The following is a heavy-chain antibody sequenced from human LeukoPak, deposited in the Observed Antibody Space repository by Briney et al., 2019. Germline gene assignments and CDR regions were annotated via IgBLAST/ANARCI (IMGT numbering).Heavy chain of an antibody. CDR1: GYTFTGYY. CDR3: TRPYYDFWSGYADNWFDP. J-gene: IGHJ5*02. Sequence: GASVKVSCKASGYTFTGYYMHWVRQAPGQGLEWMGWINPNSGGTNYAQKFQGRVTMTRDTSISTAYMELSRLRSDDTAVNYCTRPYYDFWSGYADNWFDPWGQGTLVTVSS. V-gene: IGHV1-2*02. D-gene: IGHD3-3*01. CDR2: INPNSGGT.